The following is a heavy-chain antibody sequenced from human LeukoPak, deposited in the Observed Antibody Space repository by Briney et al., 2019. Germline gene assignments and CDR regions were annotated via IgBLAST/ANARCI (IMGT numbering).Heavy chain of an antibody. CDR3: ARGAVVAATSNWFDP. CDR1: GYTFTGYY. J-gene: IGHJ5*02. D-gene: IGHD2-15*01. Sequence: ASVKVSCKASGYTFTGYYMHWVRQAPGQGLEWMGWINPNSGGTNYAQKFQGWVTMTRDTSISTAYMELSRLRSDDTAVYYCARGAVVAATSNWFDPWGQGTLVTVSS. V-gene: IGHV1-2*04. CDR2: INPNSGGT.